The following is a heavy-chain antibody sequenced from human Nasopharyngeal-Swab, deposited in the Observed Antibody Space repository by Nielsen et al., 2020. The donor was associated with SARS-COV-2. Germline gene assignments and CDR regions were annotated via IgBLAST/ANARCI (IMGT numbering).Heavy chain of an antibody. CDR3: ATTASSAYHDTFHI. J-gene: IGHJ3*02. D-gene: IGHD3-16*01. CDR2: MYYGGTT. V-gene: IGHV4-39*07. Sequence: SETLSLTCTVSGDSIRSSPYDWTWIRQSPGKGLEWIGTMYYGGTTYYSPSLKSRATISQAASGNQFSLHLTSVSAADTAVYYCATTASSAYHDTFHIWGQGTMVTVFS. CDR1: GDSIRSSPYD.